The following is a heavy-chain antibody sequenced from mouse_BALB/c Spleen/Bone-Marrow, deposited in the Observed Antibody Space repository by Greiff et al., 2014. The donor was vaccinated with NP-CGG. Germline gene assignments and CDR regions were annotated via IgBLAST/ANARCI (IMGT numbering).Heavy chain of an antibody. J-gene: IGHJ4*01. CDR2: IWGDGST. CDR1: GFSLTGYG. Sequence: VQLQQSGPGLVAPSQSLSITCTVSGFSLTGYGVNWVRQPPGKGLEWLGMIWGDGSTDYNSALKSRLSTSKDNSKSQVFLKMNSLQTDDTARYYCAREPHYYAMDYWGQGTSVTVSS. CDR3: AREPHYYAMDY. V-gene: IGHV2-6-7*01.